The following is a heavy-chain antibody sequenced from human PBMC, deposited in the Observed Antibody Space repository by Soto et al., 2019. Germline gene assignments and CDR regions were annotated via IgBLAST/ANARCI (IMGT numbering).Heavy chain of an antibody. CDR2: INPNSGGT. D-gene: IGHD2-15*01. CDR3: AILGGERGYCSGGSCPFDY. CDR1: GYTFTGYY. Sequence: QVQLVQSGAEVKKPGASVKVSCKASGYTFTGYYMHWVRQAPGQGLEWMGWINPNSGGTTYAQKFQAWVTMTRDTSISTAYMELSRLRSDDTAVYYCAILGGERGYCSGGSCPFDYWGQGTLVTVSS. V-gene: IGHV1-2*04. J-gene: IGHJ4*02.